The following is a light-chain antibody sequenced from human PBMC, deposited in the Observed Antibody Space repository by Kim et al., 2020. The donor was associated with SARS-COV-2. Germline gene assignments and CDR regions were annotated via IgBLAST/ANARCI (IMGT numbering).Light chain of an antibody. Sequence: DIELTQSPATLSSSVGERVTITCRASQTMSIWLAWFQQKPGKAPKLLIYKASSLKSEVPSRFSGSGSGTEFTLTISSLQPDDFATYYSQQYSSYPYTSGQGTELEF. CDR1: QTMSIW. CDR2: KAS. V-gene: IGKV1-5*03. CDR3: QQYSSYPYT. J-gene: IGKJ2*01.